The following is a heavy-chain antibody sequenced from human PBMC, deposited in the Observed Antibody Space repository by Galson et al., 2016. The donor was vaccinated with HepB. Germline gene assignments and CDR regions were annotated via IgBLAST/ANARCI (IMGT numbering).Heavy chain of an antibody. D-gene: IGHD6-13*01. V-gene: IGHV1-69*06. CDR2: IIPLFDTR. Sequence: SVKVSCKASGGTFSNYAISWVRQAPGQGLEWMGGIIPLFDTRNYEQKFQGRVTITADKATSTAYMELSSLRSEDTAVYYCARDDGRRSWSRAYNYYMDVWGKGTTVSVSS. CDR3: ARDDGRRSWSRAYNYYMDV. CDR1: GGTFSNYA. J-gene: IGHJ6*03.